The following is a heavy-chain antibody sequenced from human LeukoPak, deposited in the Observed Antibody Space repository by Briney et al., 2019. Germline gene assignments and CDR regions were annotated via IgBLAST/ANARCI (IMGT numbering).Heavy chain of an antibody. D-gene: IGHD2-15*01. CDR1: GYTSTSYD. J-gene: IGHJ4*02. Sequence: ASVKVSCKASGYTSTSYDINWVRQATGQGLEWMGWMNPNSGNTGHAQKFQGRVTMTRNTSISTAYMELSSLRSEDTAVYYCARGLDIVVVVAATPDFDYWGQGTLVTVSS. CDR2: MNPNSGNT. CDR3: ARGLDIVVVVAATPDFDY. V-gene: IGHV1-8*01.